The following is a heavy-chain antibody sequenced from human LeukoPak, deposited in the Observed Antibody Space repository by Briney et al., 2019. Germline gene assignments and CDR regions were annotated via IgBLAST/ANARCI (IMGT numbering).Heavy chain of an antibody. CDR1: GFTVSSNY. D-gene: IGHD1-26*01. J-gene: IGHJ4*02. V-gene: IGHV3-66*01. CDR2: IYGDGST. Sequence: EGSLRLSCATSGFTVSSNYMSWVRQAPGKGLEWVSVIYGDGSTYYADSVKGRFTISRDNSKNTVHLQMKSLRAEDTALYYCARGRGVGSTHLFDYWGQGTLVTLSS. CDR3: ARGRGVGSTHLFDY.